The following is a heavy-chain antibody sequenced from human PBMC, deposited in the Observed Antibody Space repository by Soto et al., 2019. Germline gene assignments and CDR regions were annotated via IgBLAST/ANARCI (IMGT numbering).Heavy chain of an antibody. V-gene: IGHV1-69*05. D-gene: IGHD3-10*01. J-gene: IGHJ3*02. CDR2: IIPIFGTA. Sequence: SVKVSCKASGGTFSSYAISWVRQAPGQGLEWMGGIIPIFGTANYAQKFQGRVTITRDTSASTAYMELSSLRSEDTAVYYCARNIWFGEFQDAFDIWGQGTMVTVSS. CDR1: GGTFSSYA. CDR3: ARNIWFGEFQDAFDI.